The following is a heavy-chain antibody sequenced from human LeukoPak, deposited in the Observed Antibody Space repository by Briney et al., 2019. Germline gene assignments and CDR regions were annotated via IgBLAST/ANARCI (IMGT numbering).Heavy chain of an antibody. V-gene: IGHV3-20*04. CDR3: ARDCSSTSCYNRAFDI. J-gene: IGHJ3*02. D-gene: IGHD2-2*02. Sequence: PGGSLRLSCAASGFTFDDYGMSWVRQAPGKGLEWVSGINWNGGSTGYADSVKGRFTISRDNAKNSLYPQMNSLRAEDTALYYCARDCSSTSCYNRAFDIWGQGTMATVSS. CDR1: GFTFDDYG. CDR2: INWNGGST.